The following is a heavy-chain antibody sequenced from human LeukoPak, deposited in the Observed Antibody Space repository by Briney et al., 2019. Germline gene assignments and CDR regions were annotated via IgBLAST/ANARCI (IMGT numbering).Heavy chain of an antibody. CDR2: ISYDGSNK. Sequence: GGSLRLSCAASGFTFSNYAMHCVRQAPGKGLEWVALISYDGSNKYYADSVKGRFTISRDNSKNTLYLQMNSLRAEDTAVYYCARDIEPDYYGSGSYQYYFDYWGQGTLVTVSS. J-gene: IGHJ4*02. CDR1: GFTFSNYA. V-gene: IGHV3-30*04. CDR3: ARDIEPDYYGSGSYQYYFDY. D-gene: IGHD3-10*01.